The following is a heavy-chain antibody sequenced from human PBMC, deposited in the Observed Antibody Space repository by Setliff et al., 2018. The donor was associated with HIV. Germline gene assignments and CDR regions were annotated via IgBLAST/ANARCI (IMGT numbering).Heavy chain of an antibody. Sequence: GESLNFSCVGSGFMFNDYGMSWVRQAPGKGLEWVAGISWDGLKTTYGDSVRGRFTISRDNVEKSVYLQMNRLRNEDTARYYCARDHYLGLDYWGQGSLVTVSS. CDR2: ISWDGLKT. V-gene: IGHV3-20*04. CDR3: ARDHYLGLDY. CDR1: GFMFNDYG. J-gene: IGHJ4*02. D-gene: IGHD7-27*01.